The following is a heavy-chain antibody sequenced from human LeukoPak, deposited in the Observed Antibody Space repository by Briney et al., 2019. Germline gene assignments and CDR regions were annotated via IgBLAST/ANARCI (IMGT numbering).Heavy chain of an antibody. V-gene: IGHV3-33*01. CDR1: GFTFSSCG. D-gene: IGHD4-17*01. CDR3: ARDDYGTTDY. Sequence: GRSLRLSCAASGFTFSSCGMHWVRQAPGKGLEWVAVIWYDGSNKYYADSVKGRFTISRDNSKNTLYLQMNSLRAEDTAVYYCARDDYGTTDYWGQGTLVTVSS. J-gene: IGHJ4*02. CDR2: IWYDGSNK.